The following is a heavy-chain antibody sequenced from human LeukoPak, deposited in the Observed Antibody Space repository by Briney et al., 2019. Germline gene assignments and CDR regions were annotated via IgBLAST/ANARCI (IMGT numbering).Heavy chain of an antibody. J-gene: IGHJ4*02. CDR3: ARGLMRDITIFYS. Sequence: LVASVKVSCKASGYTFTSYDINWVRQATGQGLEWMGWMNPNSGNTGYAQKFQGRVTMTRNTSISTAYMELSSLRSEDTAVYYCARGLMRDITIFYSWGQGTLVTVSS. D-gene: IGHD3-9*01. CDR2: MNPNSGNT. V-gene: IGHV1-8*01. CDR1: GYTFTSYD.